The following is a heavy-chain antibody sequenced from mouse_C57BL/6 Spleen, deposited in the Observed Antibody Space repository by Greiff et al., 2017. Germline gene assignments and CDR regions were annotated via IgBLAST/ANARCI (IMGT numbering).Heavy chain of an antibody. CDR2: ISSGSSTI. Sequence: EVQLQESGGGLVKPGGSLKLSCAASGFTFSDYGMHWVRQAPEKGLEWVAYISSGSSTIYYADTVKGRFTISRDNAKNTLFLQMTSLRSEDTAMYYCARSGGQRYFDVWGTGTTVTVSS. CDR3: ARSGGQRYFDV. CDR1: GFTFSDYG. J-gene: IGHJ1*03. D-gene: IGHD3-1*01. V-gene: IGHV5-17*01.